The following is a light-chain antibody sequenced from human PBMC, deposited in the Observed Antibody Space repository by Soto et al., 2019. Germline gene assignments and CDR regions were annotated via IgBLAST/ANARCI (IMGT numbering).Light chain of an antibody. V-gene: IGKV1-5*03. Sequence: DIQMTQSPSTLSGSVGDRVTITCRASQTISSWLAWYQQKPGKAPNLLIYKASTLKSGVPSRFSGSGSGTDFPLTISCLQSEDFATYYCQQYYSYSTFGGGTKVDIK. CDR2: KAS. J-gene: IGKJ4*01. CDR1: QTISSW. CDR3: QQYYSYST.